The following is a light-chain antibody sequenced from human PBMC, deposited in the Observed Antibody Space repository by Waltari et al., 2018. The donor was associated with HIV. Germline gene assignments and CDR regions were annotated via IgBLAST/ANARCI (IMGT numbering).Light chain of an antibody. J-gene: IGLJ3*02. Sequence: QSALTQPASVSGSPGQSITMSCTGISSDVGFYSDFVSWYQQHPGKAPKLSRYEGTKRPSGISYRFAGSRSGSTASLTISGLQAEDEGHYYCSSYTTSATWLFGGGTDRTVL. CDR2: EGT. CDR1: SSDVGFYSDF. CDR3: SSYTTSATWL. V-gene: IGLV2-14*01.